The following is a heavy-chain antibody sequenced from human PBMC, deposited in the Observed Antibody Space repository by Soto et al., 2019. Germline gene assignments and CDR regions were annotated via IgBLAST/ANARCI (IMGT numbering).Heavy chain of an antibody. Sequence: VASVKVSCKASGYTFTSYAMHWVRQAPGQRLEWMGWINAGNGNTKYSQKFQGRVTITRDTSASTAYMELSSLRAEDTAVYYCVRDKSPYSSGWHNRHFDYWGQGTLVTVSS. CDR2: INAGNGNT. J-gene: IGHJ4*02. CDR3: VRDKSPYSSGWHNRHFDY. CDR1: GYTFTSYA. V-gene: IGHV1-3*01. D-gene: IGHD6-19*01.